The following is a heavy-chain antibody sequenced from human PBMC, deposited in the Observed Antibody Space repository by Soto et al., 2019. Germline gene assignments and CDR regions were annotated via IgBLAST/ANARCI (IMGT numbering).Heavy chain of an antibody. CDR2: LDHNGST. Sequence: TLFLTCAVSGCSIRRGGYSWSWVREPPGKGLEWIGYLDHNGSTDYNPSLKSRVTISVDRPKNQFSLKLSSVTAADTAVYYCTRGLFSGSSYSGSWYYFDSWGQGTMVTVSS. J-gene: IGHJ4*02. D-gene: IGHD1-26*01. V-gene: IGHV4-30-2*01. CDR3: TRGLFSGSSYSGSWYYFDS. CDR1: GCSIRRGGYS.